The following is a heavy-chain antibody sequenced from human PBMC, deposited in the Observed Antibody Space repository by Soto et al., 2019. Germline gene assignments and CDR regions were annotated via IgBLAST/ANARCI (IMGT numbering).Heavy chain of an antibody. CDR3: VKGGEDITSPYGMDV. CDR2: ISSGGTYL. D-gene: IGHD3-16*01. J-gene: IGHJ6*02. Sequence: PGGSLRLSCAGSGFTFRTHTLVWVRQAPGKGLEWVSSISSGGTYLEYAHSVKGRFAISRDDAKDPVFLQMNSLKTDDTAVYYCVKGGEDITSPYGMDVWGQGTTVTVSS. CDR1: GFTFRTHT. V-gene: IGHV3-21*06.